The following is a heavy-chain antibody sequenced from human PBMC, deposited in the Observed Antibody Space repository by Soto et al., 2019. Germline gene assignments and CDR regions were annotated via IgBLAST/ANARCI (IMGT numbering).Heavy chain of an antibody. CDR1: GYTFTSYA. V-gene: IGHV1-3*01. J-gene: IGHJ5*02. Sequence: ASVKVSYKASGYTFTSYAMHWVRQAPGQRLEWMGWINAGNGNTKYSQKFQGRVTITRDTSASTAYMELNSLRAEDTAVYYCARDLRRVPAAMKWNNGVDPWGQGTLVTVSS. CDR2: INAGNGNT. CDR3: ARDLRRVPAAMKWNNGVDP. D-gene: IGHD2-2*01.